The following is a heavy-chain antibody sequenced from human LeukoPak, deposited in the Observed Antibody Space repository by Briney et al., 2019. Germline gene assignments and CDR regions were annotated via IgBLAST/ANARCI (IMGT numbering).Heavy chain of an antibody. CDR1: GGSINSYY. Sequence: PSETLSLTCTVSGGSINSYYWSWIRQPAGKGLEWIWRIYSSGSTNYNPSLKSRLTMSVDTSKTQCSLELRSVTAADTAVYFCARKGISAVAGAFDIWGQGTMVTVSS. V-gene: IGHV4-4*07. CDR3: ARKGISAVAGAFDI. CDR2: IYSSGST. J-gene: IGHJ3*02. D-gene: IGHD2-15*01.